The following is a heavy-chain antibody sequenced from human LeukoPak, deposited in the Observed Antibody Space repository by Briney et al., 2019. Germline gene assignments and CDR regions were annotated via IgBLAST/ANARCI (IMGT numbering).Heavy chain of an antibody. D-gene: IGHD6-19*01. CDR2: LYSGGST. CDR1: GFTVSSNY. CDR3: ARDLGLGRGWYGGDF. Sequence: GGSLRLSCAASGFTVSSNYMNWVRQAPGEGLEWVAILYSGGSTYSADSVKGRFTISRDNSKNTLYLQMNSLTAEDTAVYYCARDLGLGRGWYGGDFWGQGTLVTVSS. J-gene: IGHJ4*02. V-gene: IGHV3-66*01.